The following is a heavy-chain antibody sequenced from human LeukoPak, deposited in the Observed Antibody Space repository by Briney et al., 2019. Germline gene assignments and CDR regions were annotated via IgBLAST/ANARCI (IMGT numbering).Heavy chain of an antibody. CDR2: ISAYNGNT. CDR3: ARGGDYYDSSGSLGLFDY. V-gene: IGHV1-18*01. D-gene: IGHD3-22*01. J-gene: IGHJ4*02. CDR1: GYTFTSYG. Sequence: ASVKVSCKASGYTFTSYGISWVRQAPGQGLEWMGWISAYNGNTNYAQKLQGRVTMTKDTSTSTAYMELRSLRSDDTAVYYCARGGDYYDSSGSLGLFDYWGQGTLVTVSS.